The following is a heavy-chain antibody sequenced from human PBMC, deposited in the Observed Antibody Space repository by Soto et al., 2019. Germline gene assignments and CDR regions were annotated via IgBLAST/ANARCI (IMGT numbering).Heavy chain of an antibody. J-gene: IGHJ4*02. CDR2: IDPNSGGT. Sequence: PSVTVSCTASGYTFTGYYMHWVRQAPGQGLEWMGWIDPNSGGTNYAQKFQGRVTMTRDTSISTAYMELSRLRSDDTAVYYCARDRYRDYVWGSSSPTTWGQGTLVTVSS. CDR1: GYTFTGYY. V-gene: IGHV1-2*02. D-gene: IGHD3-16*01. CDR3: ARDRYRDYVWGSSSPTT.